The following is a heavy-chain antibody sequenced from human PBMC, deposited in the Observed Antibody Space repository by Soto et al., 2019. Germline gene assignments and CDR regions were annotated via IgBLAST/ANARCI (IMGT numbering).Heavy chain of an antibody. CDR1: GGSFSGYY. CDR2: MNHSGRT. Sequence: PSETLSLTCAVYGGSFSGYYWSWIRQPPGEGLEWIGEMNHSGRTNYNPSLKSRVTISVDRSKNQFSLNLNSVTAADTAVYYCARGGVPTTGGIDSWSQGILVTVSS. D-gene: IGHD3-3*01. V-gene: IGHV4-34*01. J-gene: IGHJ4*02. CDR3: ARGGVPTTGGIDS.